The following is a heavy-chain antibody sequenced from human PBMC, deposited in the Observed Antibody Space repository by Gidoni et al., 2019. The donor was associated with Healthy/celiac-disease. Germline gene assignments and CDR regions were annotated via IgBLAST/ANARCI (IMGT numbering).Heavy chain of an antibody. V-gene: IGHV4-39*01. CDR3: ARHRGILGYCSGGSCYSDY. CDR2: IYYSGIT. Sequence: VKPSETLSLTCTVSGGSISSSSYYWGWIRQPPGKGLEWIGSIYYSGITYYTPSLKSRVTISVDTSKNQFSLKLSSVTAADTAVYYCARHRGILGYCSGGSCYSDYWGQGTLVTVSS. CDR1: GGSISSSSYY. J-gene: IGHJ4*02. D-gene: IGHD2-15*01.